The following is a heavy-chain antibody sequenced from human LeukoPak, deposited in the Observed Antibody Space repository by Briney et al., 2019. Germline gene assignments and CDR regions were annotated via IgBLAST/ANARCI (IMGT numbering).Heavy chain of an antibody. D-gene: IGHD6-6*01. Sequence: PSETLSLTCTVSGDSMTSSRSSAYYWGWIRQPPGKGLEWIATIYYTGSTYYNPSLMSRVTISVDTSKNQFSLELTSVTAADTAVYFCARLMDRMTARRAFDYWGQGTRVIVSS. CDR3: ARLMDRMTARRAFDY. CDR2: IYYTGST. CDR1: GDSMTSSRSSAYY. J-gene: IGHJ4*02. V-gene: IGHV4-39*01.